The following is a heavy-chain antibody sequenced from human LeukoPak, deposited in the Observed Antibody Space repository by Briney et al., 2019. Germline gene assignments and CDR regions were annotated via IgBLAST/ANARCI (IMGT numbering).Heavy chain of an antibody. Sequence: PGGSLRLSCAASGFTFSSYSMNWVRQAPGKGLEWVSSISSSSSYICYADSVKGRFTISRDNAKNSLYLQMNSLRAEDTAVYYCARDLLGGSFTDWGQGTLVTVSS. D-gene: IGHD1-26*01. V-gene: IGHV3-21*01. CDR2: ISSSSSYI. CDR1: GFTFSSYS. J-gene: IGHJ4*02. CDR3: ARDLLGGSFTD.